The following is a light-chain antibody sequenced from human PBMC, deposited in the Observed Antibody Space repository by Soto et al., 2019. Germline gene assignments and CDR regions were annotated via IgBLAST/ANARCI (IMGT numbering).Light chain of an antibody. V-gene: IGKV1-5*03. CDR3: QQYNPYSPYT. J-gene: IGKJ2*01. CDR1: QTVSSW. Sequence: DIQMTQFPSTLSASIGDRVTITCRASQTVSSWLAWYQQKPGKAPKLLIYKASNLESGVPSRFSGSGSGTEVTLTISSLQPDDFATYYCQQYNPYSPYTFGQGTRLEIK. CDR2: KAS.